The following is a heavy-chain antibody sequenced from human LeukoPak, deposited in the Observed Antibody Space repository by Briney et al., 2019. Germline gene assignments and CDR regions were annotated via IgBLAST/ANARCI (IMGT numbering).Heavy chain of an antibody. CDR2: IRYDGSNK. V-gene: IGHV3-30*02. D-gene: IGHD3-3*01. Sequence: GGSLRLSCAASGFTFSSYAMSWVRQAPGKGLEWVAFIRYDGSNKDYVDSVKGRFTVSRDNAKDSLYLQMNSLRAEDTAVYYCASLYDFWSGYRYFDYWGQGTLVTVSS. CDR1: GFTFSSYA. J-gene: IGHJ4*02. CDR3: ASLYDFWSGYRYFDY.